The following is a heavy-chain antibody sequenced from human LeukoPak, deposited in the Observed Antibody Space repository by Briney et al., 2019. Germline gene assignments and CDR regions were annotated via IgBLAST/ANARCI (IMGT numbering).Heavy chain of an antibody. CDR2: IRSKAYGRTT. V-gene: IGHV3-49*04. CDR1: GFTFGDYA. CDR3: TREDDFDSPNYYYYGMDV. Sequence: GGSLRLSCTASGFTFGDYAMSWVRQAPGKGLEWVGFIRSKAYGRTTEYAASVKGRFTISRDDSKSIAYLQMNSLKTEDTAVYYCTREDDFDSPNYYYYGMDVWGQGTTVTVSS. J-gene: IGHJ6*02. D-gene: IGHD3-9*01.